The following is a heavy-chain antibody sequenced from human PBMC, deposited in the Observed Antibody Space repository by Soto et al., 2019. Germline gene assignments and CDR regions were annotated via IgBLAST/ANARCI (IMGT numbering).Heavy chain of an antibody. D-gene: IGHD2-2*01. J-gene: IGHJ4*02. CDR1: GFTFSTYW. Sequence: EVQLVESGGGLVQPGGSLRLSCAASGFTFSTYWMSWVRQAPGKGLEWVANIKQDGSEKYYVDSVKGRFTISRDNIKKSLYLQMNSLRVEDTAVYYCASRYLEYCSSASCSAPYDYWGQGTLVTVSS. V-gene: IGHV3-7*05. CDR2: IKQDGSEK. CDR3: ASRYLEYCSSASCSAPYDY.